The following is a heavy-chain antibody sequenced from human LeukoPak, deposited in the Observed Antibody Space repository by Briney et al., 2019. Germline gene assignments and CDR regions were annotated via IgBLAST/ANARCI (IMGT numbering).Heavy chain of an antibody. V-gene: IGHV3-23*01. CDR2: ISGSGGST. CDR3: AKGPRASGWTYFDY. J-gene: IGHJ4*02. CDR1: GFTFDDYG. D-gene: IGHD6-19*01. Sequence: PGGSLRLSCAASGFTFDDYGMSWARQAPGKGLEWVSVISGSGGSTYSAESVKGRFTISRDNSKNTLYPQMNSLRVEDTAVYYCAKGPRASGWTYFDYWGQGTLVTVSS.